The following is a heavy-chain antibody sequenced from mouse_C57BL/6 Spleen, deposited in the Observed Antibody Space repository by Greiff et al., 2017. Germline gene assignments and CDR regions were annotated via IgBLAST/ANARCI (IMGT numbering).Heavy chain of an antibody. CDR1: GYAFSSYW. V-gene: IGHV1-80*01. CDR2: IYPGDGDT. J-gene: IGHJ2*01. CDR3: ASWDGYYFDY. D-gene: IGHD4-1*01. Sequence: VKLVESGAELVKPGASVKISCKASGYAFSSYWMNWVKQRPGKGLEWVGQIYPGDGDTNYNGKFKGKATLTADKSSSTAYMQLSSLTSEASAVYFCASWDGYYFDYWGQGTTLTVSS.